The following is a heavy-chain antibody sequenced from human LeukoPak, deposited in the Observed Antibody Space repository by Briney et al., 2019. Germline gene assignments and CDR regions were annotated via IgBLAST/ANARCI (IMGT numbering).Heavy chain of an antibody. V-gene: IGHV4-59*08. D-gene: IGHD5-24*01. Sequence: PSETLSLTCTVSGGSISSHYWTWIRQPPGKGLEWIGYIYYRGGTNYNPSLQSRVTISVDTSKNQFSLKVTSVTAADTAVYYCARHDVGMATNNWGQGTLVTVSS. CDR3: ARHDVGMATNN. CDR1: GGSISSHY. J-gene: IGHJ4*02. CDR2: IYYRGGT.